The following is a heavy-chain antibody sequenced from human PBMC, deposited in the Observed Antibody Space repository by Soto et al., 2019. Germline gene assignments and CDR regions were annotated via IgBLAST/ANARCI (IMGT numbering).Heavy chain of an antibody. J-gene: IGHJ4*02. CDR3: ASGALGYCSSSSCYYAY. D-gene: IGHD2-2*01. Sequence: EVQLVESGGGLVQPGGSLRLSCAASDFSVSTNYMSWVRQAPGKGLEWVSLIYSDGSTYYADSVKGRFTISRHNSKNIMYLQMNSLRAEDTALYYCASGALGYCSSSSCYYAYWGQGTLVTVSS. CDR1: DFSVSTNY. V-gene: IGHV3-53*04. CDR2: IYSDGST.